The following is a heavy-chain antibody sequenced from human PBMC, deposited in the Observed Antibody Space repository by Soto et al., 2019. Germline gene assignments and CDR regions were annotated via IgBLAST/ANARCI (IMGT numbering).Heavy chain of an antibody. Sequence: QVQLQQWGAGLLKPSETLSLTCAVYGGSVSVPNYYWSWIRQPPGKGLEWIGEMSHSGGSHFNPSPRSRVTISVDTSTNQFSLKMSSVTAADKALYYCARVQRGTATTVVDAFDIWGPGTMVIVSS. J-gene: IGHJ3*02. CDR1: GGSVSVPNYY. CDR3: ARVQRGTATTVVDAFDI. CDR2: MSHSGGS. D-gene: IGHD1-1*01. V-gene: IGHV4-34*01.